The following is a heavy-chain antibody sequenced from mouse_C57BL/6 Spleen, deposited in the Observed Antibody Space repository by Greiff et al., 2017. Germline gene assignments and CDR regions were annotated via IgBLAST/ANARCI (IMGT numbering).Heavy chain of an antibody. Sequence: QVQLKQPGAELVKPGASVKLSCKASGYTFTSYWMQWVKQRRGQGLEWIGEIDPSDSYTNYNQKFKGKATLTVDTSSSTAYMQLSSLTSEDSAVYYCARRGFPFYAMDYWGQGTSVTVSS. CDR3: ARRGFPFYAMDY. J-gene: IGHJ4*01. V-gene: IGHV1-50*01. CDR2: IDPSDSYT. CDR1: GYTFTSYW.